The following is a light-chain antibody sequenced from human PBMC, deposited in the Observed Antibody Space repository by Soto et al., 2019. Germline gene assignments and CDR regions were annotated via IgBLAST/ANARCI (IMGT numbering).Light chain of an antibody. CDR3: QQYAIWPRT. CDR2: GAS. J-gene: IGKJ1*01. Sequence: EIVMTQSPATLSVSPGERATLSCRASQSVVTNLAWYRQKPGQAPRLLIFGASTRATGIPARFSGGGSGTEFTLTFTSLQSEDFAVYYCQQYAIWPRTFGQGTKVEIK. V-gene: IGKV3-15*01. CDR1: QSVVTN.